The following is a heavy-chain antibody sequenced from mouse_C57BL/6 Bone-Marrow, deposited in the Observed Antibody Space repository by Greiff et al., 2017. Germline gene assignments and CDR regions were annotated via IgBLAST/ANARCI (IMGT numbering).Heavy chain of an antibody. D-gene: IGHD2-3*01. CDR2: IHPNSGST. CDR1: GYTFTSYW. Sequence: QVQLQQPGAELVKPGASVKLSCKASGYTFTSYWMHWVKQRPGQGLEWIGMIHPNSGSTNYNEKFKSKATLTVDKSSSTAYMQLSSLTSEDSAVYYCERGGYSWYLDVWGAGTTVTVSS. CDR3: ERGGYSWYLDV. V-gene: IGHV1-64*01. J-gene: IGHJ1*01.